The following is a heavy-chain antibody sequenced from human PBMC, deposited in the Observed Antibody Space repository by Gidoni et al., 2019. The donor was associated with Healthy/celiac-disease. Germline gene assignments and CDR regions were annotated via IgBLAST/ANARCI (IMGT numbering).Heavy chain of an antibody. J-gene: IGHJ4*02. V-gene: IGHV3-23*01. D-gene: IGHD4-17*01. Sequence: EVQLLESVGGLVQPGGSLRLSCAASGFTFSSYAMSGVRQGPGKGLEWVSAISGSGGSTYYADSVKGRFTISRDNSKNTLYLQMNSLRAEDTAVYYCARGYGGGRYWGQGTLVTVSS. CDR1: GFTFSSYA. CDR2: ISGSGGST. CDR3: ARGYGGGRY.